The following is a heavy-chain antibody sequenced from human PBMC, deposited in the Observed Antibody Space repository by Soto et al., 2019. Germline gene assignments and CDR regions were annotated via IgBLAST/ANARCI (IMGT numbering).Heavy chain of an antibody. CDR3: EKDAYCSGGRCYDTRLDFDI. Sequence: EVQLLESGGGLVQPGGSLRLSCAASGFTFSSYSMSWVRQAPGKGLEWVSYISGGGGSIYYADSVKGRFTISRDNSKNMVYLQINSLRAEDTAIYDCEKDAYCSGGRCYDTRLDFDIWGQGTVVTVSS. CDR2: ISGGGGSI. D-gene: IGHD2-15*01. J-gene: IGHJ3*02. V-gene: IGHV3-23*01. CDR1: GFTFSSYS.